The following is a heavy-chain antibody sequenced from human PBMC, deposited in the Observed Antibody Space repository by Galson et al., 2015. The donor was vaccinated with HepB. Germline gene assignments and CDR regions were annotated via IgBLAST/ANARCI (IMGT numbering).Heavy chain of an antibody. D-gene: IGHD6-19*01. CDR3: ARHHSRAVAGDY. CDR1: GYIFISYW. CDR2: IDPSNSYT. V-gene: IGHV5-10-1*01. J-gene: IGHJ4*02. Sequence: QSGAEVKKPGDSLRISCKGSGYIFISYWITWVRQMPGRGLEWMGRIDPSNSYTDYSPSFEGHVTVSADKSTATAHLQWSSLKASDSAIYYCARHHSRAVAGDYWGQGTLVTVSS.